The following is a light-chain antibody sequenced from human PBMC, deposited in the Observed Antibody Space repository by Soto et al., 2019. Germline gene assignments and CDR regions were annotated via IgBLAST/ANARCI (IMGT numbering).Light chain of an antibody. J-gene: IGKJ2*01. CDR3: KREYI. V-gene: IGKV1-39*01. CDR1: QSINKY. Sequence: DIQMTQSPSSLSASVGDRVTITCRASQSINKYLNWYQQKPGKAPKVLIYATSNLQSGVPSRFRGRGSGPDFTQTIGGLQPEVSATNHCKREYILGRGTKRE. CDR2: ATS.